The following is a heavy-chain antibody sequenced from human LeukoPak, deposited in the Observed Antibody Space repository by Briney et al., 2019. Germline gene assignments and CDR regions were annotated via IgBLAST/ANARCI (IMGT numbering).Heavy chain of an antibody. V-gene: IGHV4-4*07. CDR2: IYNSGTT. Sequence: SETLSLTCTVSGGSFGSYYWTWIRQPAGKGLEWIGRIYNSGTTNYSPSLESRVTMSLDTSKNRFSLSLSSVTAADTAVYYCARDRLGATGHWRIDVWGRGTLVTVSS. J-gene: IGHJ2*01. D-gene: IGHD1-26*01. CDR3: ARDRLGATGHWRIDV. CDR1: GGSFGSYY.